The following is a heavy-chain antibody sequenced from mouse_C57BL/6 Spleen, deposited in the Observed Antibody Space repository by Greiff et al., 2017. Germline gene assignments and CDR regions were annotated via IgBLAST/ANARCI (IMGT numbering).Heavy chain of an antibody. Sequence: QVQLKQSGPELVKPGASVKISCKASGYAFSSSWMNWVKQRPGKGLEWIGRIYPGDGDTNYNGKFKGKATLTADKSSSTAYMQLSSLTSEDSAVYFCARGGYGSSYPFDYWGQGTTRTVSS. CDR3: ARGGYGSSYPFDY. J-gene: IGHJ2*01. CDR1: GYAFSSSW. V-gene: IGHV1-82*01. CDR2: IYPGDGDT. D-gene: IGHD1-1*01.